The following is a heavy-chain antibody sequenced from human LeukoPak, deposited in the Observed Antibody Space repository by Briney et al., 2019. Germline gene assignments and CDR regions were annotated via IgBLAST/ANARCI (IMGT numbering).Heavy chain of an antibody. CDR1: GGSFSGYY. CDR3: ARTRLGLAKFDY. V-gene: IGHV4-34*01. CDR2: INHSEST. D-gene: IGHD5-12*01. J-gene: IGHJ4*02. Sequence: SETLSLTCAVYGGSFSGYYWSWMRQPPGKGLEGRGEINHSESTNYNPSLKSRVTIAVDASKNQFSLKLSSVTAADTAVYYCARTRLGLAKFDYWGQGTLVTVSS.